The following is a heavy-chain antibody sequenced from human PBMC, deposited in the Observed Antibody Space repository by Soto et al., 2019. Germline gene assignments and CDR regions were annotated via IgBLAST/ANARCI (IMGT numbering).Heavy chain of an antibody. J-gene: IGHJ4*02. Sequence: QITLKESGPTLVKPTQTLTLTCTFSGFSLTGSGVGVGWIRQPPGKALEWLALIYWDDAKRYSPSPKSRLTITKDTSKNQVAHTVTNMDSVDTATYYCARFLWSDTSVYYFSYWGQGTPVTVAS. CDR1: GFSLTGSGVG. CDR3: ARFLWSDTSVYYFSY. V-gene: IGHV2-5*02. D-gene: IGHD3-3*01. CDR2: IYWDDAK.